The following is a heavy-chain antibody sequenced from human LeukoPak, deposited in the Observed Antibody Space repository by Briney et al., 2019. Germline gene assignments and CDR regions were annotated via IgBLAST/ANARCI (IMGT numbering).Heavy chain of an antibody. CDR3: TRHLGFCSSTSCSTSRFDP. CDR2: IYFSGIT. J-gene: IGHJ5*02. CDR1: GGSITSNY. Sequence: PSETLSLTCTVSGGSITSNYWSWIRQPPGKGLEWIGHIYFSGITNYNPSLKSRITISVDTSKNQFSLNLSSVTAADTAVYYCTRHLGFCSSTSCSTSRFDPWGQGTLVTVSS. V-gene: IGHV4-59*08. D-gene: IGHD2-2*01.